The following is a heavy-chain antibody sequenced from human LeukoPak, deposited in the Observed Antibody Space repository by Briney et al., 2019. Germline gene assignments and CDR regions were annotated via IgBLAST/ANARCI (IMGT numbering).Heavy chain of an antibody. CDR1: GGSISSSSYY. CDR2: IYYSGST. J-gene: IGHJ5*02. V-gene: IGHV4-39*01. D-gene: IGHD6-6*01. Sequence: SETLSLTCTVSGGSISSSSYYWGWIRQPPGKGLEWIGSIYYSGSTYYNPSLKSRVTISVDTSKNQFSLKLSSVTAADTAVYYCARHVTGRYSSSGFDPWGQGTLVTVSS. CDR3: ARHVTGRYSSSGFDP.